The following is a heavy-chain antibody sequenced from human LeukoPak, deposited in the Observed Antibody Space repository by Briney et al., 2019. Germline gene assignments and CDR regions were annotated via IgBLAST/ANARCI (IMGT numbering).Heavy chain of an antibody. Sequence: PGGSLRLSCTASGFTFGDYAMSWVRQAPGKGLEWVGFIRSKAYGGTTEYAASVKGRFTISRDDSKSIAYLQMNSLKTEDTAVYYCSPGGSWGQGTLVTVSS. J-gene: IGHJ4*02. CDR1: GFTFGDYA. V-gene: IGHV3-49*04. CDR2: IRSKAYGGTT. D-gene: IGHD2-15*01. CDR3: SPGGS.